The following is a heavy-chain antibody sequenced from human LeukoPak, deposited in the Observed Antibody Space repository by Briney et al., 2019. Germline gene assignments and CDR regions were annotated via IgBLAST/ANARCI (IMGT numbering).Heavy chain of an antibody. D-gene: IGHD3-22*01. Sequence: GESLRLSCAASGFSFSRYWIHWVRQAPGKGLEWVSRINPDGSTTTYADSVKGRFTISRDNAENTAYLQMNSLRAEDTAVYYCARVLSGSWDWFDPWGQGTLVTVSS. V-gene: IGHV3-74*01. CDR1: GFSFSRYW. J-gene: IGHJ5*02. CDR3: ARVLSGSWDWFDP. CDR2: INPDGSTT.